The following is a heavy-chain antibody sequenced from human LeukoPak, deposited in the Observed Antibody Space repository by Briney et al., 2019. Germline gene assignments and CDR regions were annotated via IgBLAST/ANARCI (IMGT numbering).Heavy chain of an antibody. D-gene: IGHD5-18*01. Sequence: GGSLRLSCAASGFTFSSYSMNWVRQAPGKGLEWVSSISSSSTYIYSADSLKGRFTISRDNAKNSLYLQMNSLRAEDTAVYYCAREIQLWSYFDYWGQGTLVTVSS. J-gene: IGHJ4*02. CDR3: AREIQLWSYFDY. V-gene: IGHV3-21*04. CDR1: GFTFSSYS. CDR2: ISSSSTYI.